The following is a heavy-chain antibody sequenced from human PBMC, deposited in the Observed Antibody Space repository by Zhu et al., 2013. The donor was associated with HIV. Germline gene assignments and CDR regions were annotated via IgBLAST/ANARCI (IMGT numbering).Heavy chain of an antibody. D-gene: IGHD5-18*01. Sequence: QVQLVQSGTVVRKPGSSVNISCKASGGPLSSYGVSWVRQAPGQGLEWMGGLVPIRGPGDYAEKFQARLTITADDITYTTTVFMELTSLTPDDTAVYYCARGLAGRGHSFAGRYDYYYGMDVWGQGTTVAVSS. V-gene: IGHV1-69*01. CDR2: LVPIRGPG. CDR3: ARGLAGRGHSFAGRYDYYYGMDV. J-gene: IGHJ6*02. CDR1: GGPLSSYG.